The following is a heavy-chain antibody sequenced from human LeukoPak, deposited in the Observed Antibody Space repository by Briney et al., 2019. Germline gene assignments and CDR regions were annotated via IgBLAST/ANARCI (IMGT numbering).Heavy chain of an antibody. J-gene: IGHJ4*02. V-gene: IGHV3-23*01. CDR1: GLTFINAW. Sequence: QSGGSLRLSCAASGLTFINAWMSWVRQAPGKGLEWVSAISGSGGSTYYADSVKGRFTISRDNSKNTLYLQMNSLRAEDTAVYYCAKDPLPQRYSSGYYKAGTKSGGYWGQGTLVTVSS. D-gene: IGHD3-22*01. CDR3: AKDPLPQRYSSGYYKAGTKSGGY. CDR2: ISGSGGST.